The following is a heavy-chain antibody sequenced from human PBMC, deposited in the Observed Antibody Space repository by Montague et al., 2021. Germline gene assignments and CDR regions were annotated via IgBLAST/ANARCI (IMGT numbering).Heavy chain of an antibody. Sequence: SLRLSCAASGFSFSSYAMGWVRQAPGRGLEWVLIINDRGGETHHAGSVKGRFTLSRNNSMSTLYLQMNTLGVEDTAVYYCARRARSLYHFDNWGQGTLVTVSS. CDR2: INDRGGET. D-gene: IGHD2-2*01. V-gene: IGHV3-23*01. CDR1: GFSFSSYA. CDR3: ARRARSLYHFDN. J-gene: IGHJ4*02.